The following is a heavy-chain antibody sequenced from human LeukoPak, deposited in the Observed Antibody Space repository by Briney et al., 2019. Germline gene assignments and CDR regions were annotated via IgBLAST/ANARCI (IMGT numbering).Heavy chain of an antibody. CDR1: GYTFTNYG. Sequence: ASVKVSCKASGYTFTNYGINWVRQAPGQGLEWMGWISAYNGNTNYEQKFQGRVTMTTDTSTTTAYMELGSLRSDDTAVYYCARDFAPYYYDSSGFVFDYWGQGTLVTVSS. V-gene: IGHV1-18*01. D-gene: IGHD3-22*01. CDR2: ISAYNGNT. J-gene: IGHJ4*02. CDR3: ARDFAPYYYDSSGFVFDY.